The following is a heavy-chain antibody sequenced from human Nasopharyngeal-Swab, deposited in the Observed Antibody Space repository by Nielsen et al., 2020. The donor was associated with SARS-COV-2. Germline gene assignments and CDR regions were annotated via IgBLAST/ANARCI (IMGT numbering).Heavy chain of an antibody. V-gene: IGHV3-30*18. Sequence: GGSLRLSCAASGFTFSSYGMHWVRQAPGKGLEWVAVISYDGSNKYYADSVKGRFTISRDKSKNTLYLQMNSLRAEDTAVYYCAKGDSSNWSDYYMDVWGKGTTVTVSS. D-gene: IGHD6-13*01. CDR1: GFTFSSYG. CDR3: AKGDSSNWSDYYMDV. CDR2: ISYDGSNK. J-gene: IGHJ6*03.